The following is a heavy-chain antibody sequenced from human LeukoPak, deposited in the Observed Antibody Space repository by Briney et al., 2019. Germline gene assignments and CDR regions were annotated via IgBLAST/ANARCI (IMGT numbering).Heavy chain of an antibody. CDR3: ARLGIAVYDGAWFDP. CDR1: GFTFSSYW. CDR2: IKQDGSEK. Sequence: PGGSLRLSCAASGFTFSSYWMSWVRQAPGKGLEWVANIKQDGSEKYYVDSVKGRFTISRDNAKNSLYLQMNSLRAEDTAVYYCARLGIAVYDGAWFDPWGQGTLVTVSS. J-gene: IGHJ5*02. D-gene: IGHD6-19*01. V-gene: IGHV3-7*01.